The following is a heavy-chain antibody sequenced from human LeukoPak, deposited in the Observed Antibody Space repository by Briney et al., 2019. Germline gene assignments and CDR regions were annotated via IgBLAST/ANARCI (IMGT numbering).Heavy chain of an antibody. Sequence: PAASVMVPCKVSGYTLTCSSMNWWGQAPGKGVEWRVSMDPENGETIYAQKFQGRFTMTEDTSTDTAYMELRSLRREDTAVYYCATGYIEAYDAFDIWGQGTMVTVSS. V-gene: IGHV1-24*01. CDR3: ATGYIEAYDAFDI. CDR2: MDPENGET. CDR1: GYTLTCSS. J-gene: IGHJ3*02. D-gene: IGHD6-25*01.